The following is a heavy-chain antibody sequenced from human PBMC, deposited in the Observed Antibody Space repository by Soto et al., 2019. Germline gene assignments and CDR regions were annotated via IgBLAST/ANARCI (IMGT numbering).Heavy chain of an antibody. D-gene: IGHD3-10*01. J-gene: IGHJ6*02. CDR3: ARDVRITMVREPPSGDV. V-gene: IGHV1-69*01. CDR2: IIPIFGTA. CDR1: GGTFSSYA. Sequence: QVQLVQSGAEVKKPGSSVKVSCKASGGTFSSYAISWVRQAPGQGLEWMGGIIPIFGTANYAQKFQGRVTITADESTSTAYMELSSLRSEDTAVYYCARDVRITMVREPPSGDVWGQGTTVTVSS.